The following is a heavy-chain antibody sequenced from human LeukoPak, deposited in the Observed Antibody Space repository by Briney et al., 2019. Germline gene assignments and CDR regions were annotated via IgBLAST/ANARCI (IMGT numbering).Heavy chain of an antibody. CDR3: ARDKVVGATIFDY. CDR1: GFTFSNYA. Sequence: GGSLRLSCAASGFTFSNYAMSWVRQAPGKGLEWVANIKQDGSEIYYVDSVKGRFTISRDNAKNSLYLQMNSLRAEDTAVYYCARDKVVGATIFDYWGQGTLVTVSS. D-gene: IGHD1-26*01. V-gene: IGHV3-7*03. CDR2: IKQDGSEI. J-gene: IGHJ4*02.